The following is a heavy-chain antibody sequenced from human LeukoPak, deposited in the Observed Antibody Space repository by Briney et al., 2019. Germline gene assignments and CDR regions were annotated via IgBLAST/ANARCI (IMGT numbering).Heavy chain of an antibody. Sequence: GGTLRLSCAASGFTFSSYSMNWVRQAPGKGLEWVSSISSSSSYIYYADSVKGRFTISRDNAKNSLYLQMNSLRAEDTAVYYCARDRGSVLRCLEWLLGPDYWGQGTLVTVSS. CDR1: GFTFSSYS. D-gene: IGHD3-3*01. J-gene: IGHJ4*02. V-gene: IGHV3-21*01. CDR3: ARDRGSVLRCLEWLLGPDY. CDR2: ISSSSSYI.